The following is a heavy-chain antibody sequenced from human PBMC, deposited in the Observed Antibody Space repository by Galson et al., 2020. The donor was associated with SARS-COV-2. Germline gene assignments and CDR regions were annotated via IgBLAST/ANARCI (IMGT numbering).Heavy chain of an antibody. J-gene: IGHJ4*02. CDR2: ISYDGSNK. V-gene: IGHV3-30-3*01. Sequence: GESLKISCAASGFTFSSYAMHWVRQAPGKGLEWVAVISYDGSNKYYADSVKGRFTISRDNSKNTLYLQMNSLRAEDTAVYYCARDDYDYVWGSYRYDYWGQGTLVTVSS. CDR1: GFTFSSYA. D-gene: IGHD3-16*02. CDR3: ARDDYDYVWGSYRYDY.